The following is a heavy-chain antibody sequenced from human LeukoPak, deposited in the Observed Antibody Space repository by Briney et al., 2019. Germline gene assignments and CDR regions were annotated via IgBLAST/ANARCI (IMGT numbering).Heavy chain of an antibody. D-gene: IGHD1-14*01. CDR2: ISYDGSNK. J-gene: IGHJ4*02. CDR1: GFTFSSYA. V-gene: IGHV3-30-3*01. Sequence: GGSLRLSCAASGFTFSSYAMSWVRQAPGKGLEWVAVISYDGSNKYYADSVKGRFTISRDNSKNTLYLQMNSLRAEDTAVYYCARGIKPLTPFDYWGQGTLVTVSS. CDR3: ARGIKPLTPFDY.